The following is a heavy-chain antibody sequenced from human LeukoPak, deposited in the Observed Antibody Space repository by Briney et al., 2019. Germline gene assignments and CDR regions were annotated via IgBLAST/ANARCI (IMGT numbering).Heavy chain of an antibody. D-gene: IGHD2-2*02. J-gene: IGHJ3*02. V-gene: IGHV1-69*13. CDR2: IIPIFGTA. Sequence: ASVKVSCRASGGTFSSYAISWVRQAPGQGLEWVGGIIPIFGTANYAQKFQGRVTNTADESTSTAYMELSSLKSEDTAVYYCARDVGKCCSSTSCYMPCAFDIWGQGTMVTVSS. CDR1: GGTFSSYA. CDR3: ARDVGKCCSSTSCYMPCAFDI.